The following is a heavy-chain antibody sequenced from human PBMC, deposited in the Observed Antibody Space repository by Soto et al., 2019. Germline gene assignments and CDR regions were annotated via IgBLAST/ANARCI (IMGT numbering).Heavy chain of an antibody. CDR3: ASPLIYSSSTLGY. CDR1: GYTFTSYC. D-gene: IGHD6-6*01. Sequence: ASVKVSCKASGYTFTSYCISWVRQAPGQGLEWMGWISAYNGSTNYAQKLQGRVTMTTDTSTSTAYMELRSLGSDDTAVYYCASPLIYSSSTLGYWGQGTLVTVSS. J-gene: IGHJ4*02. V-gene: IGHV1-18*04. CDR2: ISAYNGST.